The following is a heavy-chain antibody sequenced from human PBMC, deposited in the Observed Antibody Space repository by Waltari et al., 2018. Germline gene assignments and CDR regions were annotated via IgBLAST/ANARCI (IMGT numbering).Heavy chain of an antibody. V-gene: IGHV4-39*01. J-gene: IGHJ4*02. Sequence: QLQLQESGPGLVKPSETLSLTCTVSGGSISSSSYYWDWIRQPPGKGLEWIGSIYYSGSTYYNPSLKSRVTISVDTSKNQFSLKLSSVTAADTAVYYCARCLWSGYYFMGYFDYWGQGTLVTVSS. CDR3: ARCLWSGYYFMGYFDY. CDR1: GGSISSSSYY. D-gene: IGHD3-3*01. CDR2: IYYSGST.